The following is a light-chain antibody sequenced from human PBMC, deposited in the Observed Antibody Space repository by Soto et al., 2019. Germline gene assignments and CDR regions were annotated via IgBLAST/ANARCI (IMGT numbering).Light chain of an antibody. CDR2: AAS. J-gene: IGKJ1*01. CDR3: QQSHSTPRT. V-gene: IGKV1-39*01. CDR1: QTISTY. Sequence: DIPMTQSPSSLSASVGDRVTITCRASQTISTYLNWYQQKPGKAPKLLIYAASRLQSGVPSRFSGSGSGTDFTLTISSLQPEDFATYYCQQSHSTPRTFGQGTKVEIK.